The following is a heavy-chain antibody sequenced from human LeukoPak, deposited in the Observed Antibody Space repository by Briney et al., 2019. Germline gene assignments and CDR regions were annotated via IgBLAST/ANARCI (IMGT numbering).Heavy chain of an antibody. D-gene: IGHD3-10*01. Sequence: GGSLRLSCAASGFSFGNYWMTWVRQAPGKGLEWVANIKQDGSEKYYVDSVKGRFTISRDDAKNSLFLQMNTLRADDTAVYYCARGGTRRVLMEYWGQGTLVTVSS. CDR1: GFSFGNYW. V-gene: IGHV3-7*05. CDR2: IKQDGSEK. J-gene: IGHJ4*02. CDR3: ARGGTRRVLMEY.